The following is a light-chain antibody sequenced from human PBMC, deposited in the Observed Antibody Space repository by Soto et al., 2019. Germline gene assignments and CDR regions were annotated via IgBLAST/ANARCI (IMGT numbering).Light chain of an antibody. J-gene: IGKJ1*01. CDR1: ESVSSY. Sequence: VLTQSPATLSLSPGKRATLSCRASESVSSYLAWYQQKPGQAPRLLIYDASGRATGTPARFSGSGSGTDVSLPISSIVDADLSAYFCQQRSNWPPTFGQGTKVDIK. V-gene: IGKV3-11*01. CDR2: DAS. CDR3: QQRSNWPPT.